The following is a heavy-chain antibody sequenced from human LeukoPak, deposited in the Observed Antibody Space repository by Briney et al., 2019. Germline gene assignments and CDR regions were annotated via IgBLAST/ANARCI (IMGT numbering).Heavy chain of an antibody. CDR1: GGSISSYY. Sequence: SETLSLTCTVSGGSISSYYWSWIRQPAGKGLEWIGRIYTGGSTNYNPSLKSRVTMSVDTSKNQFTLKLSSVTAADTAVYYCARENMVVAGRMDVWGQGTTVTVSS. J-gene: IGHJ6*02. CDR3: ARENMVVAGRMDV. V-gene: IGHV4-4*07. CDR2: IYTGGST. D-gene: IGHD3-10*01.